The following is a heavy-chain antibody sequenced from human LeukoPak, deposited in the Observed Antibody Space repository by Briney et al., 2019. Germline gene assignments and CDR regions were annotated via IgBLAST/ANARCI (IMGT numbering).Heavy chain of an antibody. CDR3: ARGDYFWSGYYISAGFGY. Sequence: SQTLSLTCAISGDSVSSNSAAWNWIRQSPSRGLEWLGRTYYRSKWYNDYAVSVKSRITINPDTSKNQFSLQLNSVTPEDTAVYYCARGDYFWSGYYISAGFGYWGQGTLVTVSS. J-gene: IGHJ4*02. CDR1: GDSVSSNSAA. V-gene: IGHV6-1*01. CDR2: TYYRSKWYN. D-gene: IGHD3-3*01.